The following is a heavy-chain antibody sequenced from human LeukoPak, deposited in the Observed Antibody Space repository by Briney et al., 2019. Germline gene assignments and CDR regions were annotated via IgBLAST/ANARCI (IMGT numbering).Heavy chain of an antibody. V-gene: IGHV3-21*01. CDR1: GFTFSSYT. D-gene: IGHD3-3*01. Sequence: GGSLRLSCTASGFTFSSYTMNWVRQAPGKGLEWVSSISTTSIHIYHADSVKGRFTISRDNANNSVSLQMNSLRAEDTAVYYCARGDDFWGERNAFDIWGQGTMVTVSS. CDR3: ARGDDFWGERNAFDI. CDR2: ISTTSIHI. J-gene: IGHJ3*02.